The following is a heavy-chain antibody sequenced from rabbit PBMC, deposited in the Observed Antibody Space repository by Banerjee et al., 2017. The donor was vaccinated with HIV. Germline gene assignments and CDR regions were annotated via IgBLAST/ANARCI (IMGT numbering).Heavy chain of an antibody. CDR2: IYAGSSGST. CDR1: GLDFSSNA. CDR3: GRDRGVGYDLNL. D-gene: IGHD6-1*01. J-gene: IGHJ4*01. Sequence: QSLEESGGDLVQPEGSLTLTCKASGLDFSSNAMCWVRQAPGKGLEWIACIYAGSSGSTYYASWAKGRFTISRTSSTTVTLQMTSLTAADTATYFCGRDRGVGYDLNLWGQGTLVTVS. V-gene: IGHV1S40*01.